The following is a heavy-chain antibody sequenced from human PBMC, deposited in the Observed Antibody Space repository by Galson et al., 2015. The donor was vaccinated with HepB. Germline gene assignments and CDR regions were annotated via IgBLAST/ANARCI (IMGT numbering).Heavy chain of an antibody. CDR1: GFTFSSYG. CDR3: AKDQLIAAARTFVDY. V-gene: IGHV3-30*02. Sequence: SLRLSCAASGFTFSSYGMHWVRQAPGKGLEWVAFIRYDGSNKYYADSVKGRFTISRDNSKNTLYLQMNSLRAEDTAVYYCAKDQLIAAARTFVDYWGQGTLVTVSS. D-gene: IGHD6-13*01. CDR2: IRYDGSNK. J-gene: IGHJ4*02.